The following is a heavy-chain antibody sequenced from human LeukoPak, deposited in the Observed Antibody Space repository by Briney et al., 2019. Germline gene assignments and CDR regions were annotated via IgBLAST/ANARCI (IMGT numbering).Heavy chain of an antibody. CDR2: INYSGST. CDR1: GGSISGYY. D-gene: IGHD5-18*01. Sequence: SETLSLTCSVSGGSISGYYWNWIRQPPGKGLEWIGYINYSGSTDYNPSLKSRVTISVDTSKSQFSLNLSSVTAADTAVYYCARVGSGYSYGYNDYWGQGTLVTVSS. CDR3: ARVGSGYSYGYNDY. V-gene: IGHV4-59*01. J-gene: IGHJ4*02.